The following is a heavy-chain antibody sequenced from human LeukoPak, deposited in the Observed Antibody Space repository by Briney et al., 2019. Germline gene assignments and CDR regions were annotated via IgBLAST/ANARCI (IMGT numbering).Heavy chain of an antibody. CDR3: ARDLGQYYDTSDNWFDP. D-gene: IGHD3-22*01. Sequence: GGSLRLSCSASGFTFSNYWMHWVRQAPGKGLVWVSRINSDGINTSYADSVKCRFTISRDNAKNTLNLQMNSLRAEDTAVYYCARDLGQYYDTSDNWFDPWGQGTLVTVSS. CDR2: INSDGINT. J-gene: IGHJ5*02. V-gene: IGHV3-74*01. CDR1: GFTFSNYW.